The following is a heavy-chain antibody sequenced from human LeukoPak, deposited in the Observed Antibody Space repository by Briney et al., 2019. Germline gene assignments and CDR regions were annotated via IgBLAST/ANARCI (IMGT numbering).Heavy chain of an antibody. CDR1: GDTFTDHY. CDR2: ITPSGRGA. CDR3: ARQDEAGYYFDY. J-gene: IGHJ4*02. Sequence: ASVKVSCKASGDTFTDHYVQWVRQAPGQGLEWMGWITPSGRGANSAQKFQGWLTLSRDTSISTVYMELTRLTSDDTAIYYCARQDEAGYYFDYWGQGTLVTVSS. V-gene: IGHV1-2*04.